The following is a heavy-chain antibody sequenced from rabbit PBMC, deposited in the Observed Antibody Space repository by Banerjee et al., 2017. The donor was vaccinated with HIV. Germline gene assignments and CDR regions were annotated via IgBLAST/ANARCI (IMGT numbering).Heavy chain of an antibody. CDR2: INAVTGKA. J-gene: IGHJ4*01. Sequence: HDQLMESGGGLVQPGGSLKLSCKASGFDFSRTGVSWVRQAPGKGLEWIACINAVTGKAIHASWAKGRFTFSKTSSTTVTLQMTSLTAADTATYFCARDLVGVIGWNFAWWGPGTLVTV. V-gene: IGHV1S45*01. CDR1: GFDFSRTG. CDR3: ARDLVGVIGWNFAW. D-gene: IGHD5-1*01.